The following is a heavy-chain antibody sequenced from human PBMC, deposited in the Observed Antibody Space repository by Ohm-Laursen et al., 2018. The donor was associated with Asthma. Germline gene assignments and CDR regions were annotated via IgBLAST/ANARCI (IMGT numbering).Heavy chain of an antibody. CDR2: GGSYYDGGLK. D-gene: IGHD3-3*01. V-gene: IGHV3-30-3*01. CDR1: GFTFRSYA. CDR3: ARDVMEWYLPAFDF. Sequence: SLRLSCSASGFTFRSYAMHWVRQAPGKGLEWVAVGGSYYDGGLKYYADSVNGRFTVSRDDSKNTLYLQMNSLRPDDTAVYYCARDVMEWYLPAFDFWGQGTLVSVSS. J-gene: IGHJ4*02.